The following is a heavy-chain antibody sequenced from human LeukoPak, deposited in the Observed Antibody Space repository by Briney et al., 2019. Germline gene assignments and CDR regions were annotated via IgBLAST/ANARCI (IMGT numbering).Heavy chain of an antibody. CDR2: IYSSTT. Sequence: SETLSLTCTVSGGSISTFSWSWVRQSPGKGLEWIGSIYSSTTNFNPSFKSRVAMSVDTSKNQFSLRLNSVTTADSAVYYCARDTTVASGMQFWGQGTLVTVS. D-gene: IGHD2-15*01. V-gene: IGHV4-59*01. CDR3: ARDTTVASGMQF. J-gene: IGHJ4*02. CDR1: GGSISTFS.